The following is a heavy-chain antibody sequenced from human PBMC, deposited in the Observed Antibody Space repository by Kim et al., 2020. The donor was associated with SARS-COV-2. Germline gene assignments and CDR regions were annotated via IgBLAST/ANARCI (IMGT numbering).Heavy chain of an antibody. Sequence: SETLSLTCSVSGASMSFYYWSWLRQAPGKRLEWIASISHEGATEHNYSLRSRLTMSIDTSKKQISLKLRSVTAADTAIYYCARHLSPSGRFFYLEAWGQGTPVTVSS. D-gene: IGHD3-3*01. CDR2: ISHEGAT. CDR3: ARHLSPSGRFFYLEA. J-gene: IGHJ4*02. V-gene: IGHV4-59*08. CDR1: GASMSFYY.